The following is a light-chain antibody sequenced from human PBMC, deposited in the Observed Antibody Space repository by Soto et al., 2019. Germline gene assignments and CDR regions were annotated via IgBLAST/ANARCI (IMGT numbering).Light chain of an antibody. V-gene: IGKV3-20*01. Sequence: EIVMTQCPATLSVSPGERATLSCRASQSVRSNLAWYQQKPGQAPRLVIYGASSRATGIPDRFSGSGSGTDSPPTISRLEPEDFAVYYCHQYGSSPITFGQGTRLEI. CDR2: GAS. J-gene: IGKJ5*01. CDR1: QSVRSN. CDR3: HQYGSSPIT.